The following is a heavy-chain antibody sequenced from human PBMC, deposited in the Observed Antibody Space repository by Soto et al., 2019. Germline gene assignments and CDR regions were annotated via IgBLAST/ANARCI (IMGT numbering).Heavy chain of an antibody. D-gene: IGHD1-7*01. CDR2: IYWNDDG. Sequence: QITLKESGPTLVKPTQTLTLTCSFSGFSLNTAGMGVGWIRQPPGKALEWLALIYWNDDGRYNPSLKSRLTISHDSSKTQVVLTMTNMDPVDTATYSCARLYNWNYITPFDYWGRGILVSVSS. CDR1: GFSLNTAGMG. V-gene: IGHV2-5*01. J-gene: IGHJ4*02. CDR3: ARLYNWNYITPFDY.